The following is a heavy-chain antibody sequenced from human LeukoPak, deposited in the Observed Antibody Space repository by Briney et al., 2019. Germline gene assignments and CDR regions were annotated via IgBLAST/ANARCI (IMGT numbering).Heavy chain of an antibody. CDR2: IYYSGST. V-gene: IGHV4-59*01. D-gene: IGHD5-18*01. CDR1: GGSISSYY. J-gene: IGHJ5*02. Sequence: SETLSLTCTVSGGSISSYYWSWIRQPPGKGLEWIGYIYYSGSTNYNPSLKSRVTISVDTSKNQFSLKLSSVTAVDTAVYYCARASRVYSYGANWFDPWGQGTLVTVSS. CDR3: ARASRVYSYGANWFDP.